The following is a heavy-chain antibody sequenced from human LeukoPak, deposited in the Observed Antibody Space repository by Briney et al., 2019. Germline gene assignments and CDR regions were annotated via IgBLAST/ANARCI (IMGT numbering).Heavy chain of an antibody. CDR3: AREGSQGVRGAAFFDY. D-gene: IGHD3-3*02. Sequence: GASVKVSCKASGGTFSSYAISWVRQAPGQGLEWMGGIIPIFGTANYAQKLQGRVTMTTDTSTSTAYMELRSLRSDDTAVYYCAREGSQGVRGAAFFDYWGQGTLVTVSS. V-gene: IGHV1-69*05. CDR2: IIPIFGTA. J-gene: IGHJ4*02. CDR1: GGTFSSYA.